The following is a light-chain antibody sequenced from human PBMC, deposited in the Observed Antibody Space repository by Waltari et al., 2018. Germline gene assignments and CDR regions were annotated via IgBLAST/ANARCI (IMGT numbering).Light chain of an antibody. CDR1: QSISTF. CDR2: AAS. Sequence: DIQMTQSPSSLSASVGDRVTITCRASQSISTFLNWYQQSPGKAPELLIYAASSLQIGVPSGFSGSGSGTDFTLTISSLQPEDFATYYCQQSHSPPFTFGPGTKVDIK. CDR3: QQSHSPPFT. V-gene: IGKV1-39*01. J-gene: IGKJ3*01.